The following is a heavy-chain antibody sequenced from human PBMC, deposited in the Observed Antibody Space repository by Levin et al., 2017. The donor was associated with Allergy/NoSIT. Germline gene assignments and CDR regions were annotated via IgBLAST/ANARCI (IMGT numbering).Heavy chain of an antibody. V-gene: IGHV4-59*01. D-gene: IGHD3-10*01. Sequence: SETLSLTCTVSGGSISSYYWSWIRQPPGKGLEWIGYIYYSGSTNYNPSLKSRVTISVDTSKNQFSLKLSSVTAADTAVYYCARGITMDPMGDYYYMDVWGKGTTVTVSS. CDR1: GGSISSYY. J-gene: IGHJ6*03. CDR2: IYYSGST. CDR3: ARGITMDPMGDYYYMDV.